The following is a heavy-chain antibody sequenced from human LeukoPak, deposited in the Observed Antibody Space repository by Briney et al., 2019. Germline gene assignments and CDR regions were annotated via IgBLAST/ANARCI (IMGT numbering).Heavy chain of an antibody. CDR2: IIPIFGTA. Sequence: GASVKVSCKASGYTFTSYAISWVRQAPGQGLEWMGGIIPIFGTANYAQKFQGRVTITTDESTSTAYMELSSLRSEDTAVYYCARTTVVNPTAFDIWGQGTMVTVSS. J-gene: IGHJ3*02. V-gene: IGHV1-69*05. CDR1: GYTFTSYA. D-gene: IGHD4-23*01. CDR3: ARTTVVNPTAFDI.